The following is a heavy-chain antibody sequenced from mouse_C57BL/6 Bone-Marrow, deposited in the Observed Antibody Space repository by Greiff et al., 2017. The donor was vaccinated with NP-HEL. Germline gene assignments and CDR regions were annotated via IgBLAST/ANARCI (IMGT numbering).Heavy chain of an antibody. Sequence: EVQVVESGGGLVKPGGSLKLSCAASGFTFSDSGMHWVRQAPEKGLEWVAYISSGSSTIYYADTVKGRFTIPRDNAKNTLFLQRTGLRSEDTARYYWARERKRLGFDYWGQGTTLTVSS. D-gene: IGHD4-1*01. CDR3: ARERKRLGFDY. CDR1: GFTFSDSG. J-gene: IGHJ2*01. V-gene: IGHV5-17*01. CDR2: ISSGSSTI.